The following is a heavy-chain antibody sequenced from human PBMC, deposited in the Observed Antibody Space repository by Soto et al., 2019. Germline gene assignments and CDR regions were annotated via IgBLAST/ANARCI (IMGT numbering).Heavy chain of an antibody. J-gene: IGHJ4*02. CDR2: ISENGDRQ. Sequence: GESLRLSCTASGLTFTSSSFRWVRQAPGKGLEWVAVISENGDRQYSTESVRGRFLISRDSSKNTVYLQMNSLRPEDTGVYFCARSLATTVYALGYWGQGALVTVSS. CDR1: GLTFTSSS. CDR3: ARSLATTVYALGY. V-gene: IGHV3-30-3*01. D-gene: IGHD2-8*01.